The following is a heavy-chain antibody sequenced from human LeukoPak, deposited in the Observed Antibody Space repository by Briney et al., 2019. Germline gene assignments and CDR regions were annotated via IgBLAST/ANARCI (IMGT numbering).Heavy chain of an antibody. V-gene: IGHV4-34*01. J-gene: IGHJ5*02. CDR1: GGSFSGYY. D-gene: IGHD2-15*01. Sequence: SETLSLTCAVYGGSFSGYYWSWIRQPPGKGLEWIGGINHSGSTNYNPSLKSRVTISVDRSKNQFSLKLSSVTAADTAVYYCARDRGLRSMPRAWFDPWGQGTLVTVSS. CDR2: INHSGST. CDR3: ARDRGLRSMPRAWFDP.